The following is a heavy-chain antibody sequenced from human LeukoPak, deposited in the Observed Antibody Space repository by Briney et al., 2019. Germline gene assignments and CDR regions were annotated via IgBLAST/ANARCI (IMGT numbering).Heavy chain of an antibody. J-gene: IGHJ5*02. CDR2: INHSGST. CDR1: GGSFSGYY. CDR3: AKGPGYSSSWYGGWFDP. Sequence: SETLSLTCAVYGGSFSGYYWSWIRQPPGKGLEWIGEINHSGSTNYNPSLKSRVTISVDTSKNQFSLKLSSVTAADTAVYYCAKGPGYSSSWYGGWFDPWGQGTLVTVSS. V-gene: IGHV4-34*01. D-gene: IGHD6-13*01.